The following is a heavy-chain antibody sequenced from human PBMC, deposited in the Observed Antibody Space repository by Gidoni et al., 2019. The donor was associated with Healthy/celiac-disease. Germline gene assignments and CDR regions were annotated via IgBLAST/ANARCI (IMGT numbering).Heavy chain of an antibody. Sequence: EVQLLESGGGLVQPGGSLRLSCAASGFTFSSYAMSWVRQAPGKGLEWVSAISGSGGSTYYADSVKGRFTISRDNSKNTLYLQMNSLRAEDTAVYYCAKDMVMGVVGYSSGSDAFDIWGQGTMVTVSS. V-gene: IGHV3-23*01. D-gene: IGHD6-19*01. CDR2: ISGSGGST. CDR1: GFTFSSYA. CDR3: AKDMVMGVVGYSSGSDAFDI. J-gene: IGHJ3*02.